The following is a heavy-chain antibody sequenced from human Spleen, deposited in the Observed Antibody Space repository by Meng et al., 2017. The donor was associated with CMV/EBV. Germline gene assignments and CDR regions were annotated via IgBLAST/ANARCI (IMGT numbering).Heavy chain of an antibody. CDR3: AKDRLGLGDSFDV. CDR2: INTYNGDT. Sequence: ASVKVSCKASGYTFTSYYMHWVRQAPGQGLEWMGWINTYNGDTKSAQEVQGRVTMTTDTSTSTAYMELRSLRFDDTAVYYCAKDRLGLGDSFDVWGQGTMVTVS. D-gene: IGHD2-15*01. V-gene: IGHV1-18*04. J-gene: IGHJ3*01. CDR1: GYTFTSYY.